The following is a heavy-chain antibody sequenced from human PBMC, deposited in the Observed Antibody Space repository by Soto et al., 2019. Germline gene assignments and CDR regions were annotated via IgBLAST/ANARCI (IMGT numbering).Heavy chain of an antibody. Sequence: SETPSLTCSVSGLTISSASYYWSWIRQHPGKGLEWVGNIYYNGSTYYSPSLKSRVTVWFDTSKNQFSLRLTSVTAADTAVYYCARYRISGSWSKFDYWGQGTRVTVSS. V-gene: IGHV4-31*03. D-gene: IGHD6-13*01. CDR2: IYYNGST. CDR1: GLTISSASYY. CDR3: ARYRISGSWSKFDY. J-gene: IGHJ4*02.